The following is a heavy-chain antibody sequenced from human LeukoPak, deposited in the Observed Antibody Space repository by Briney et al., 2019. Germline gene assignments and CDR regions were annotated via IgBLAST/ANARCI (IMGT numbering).Heavy chain of an antibody. CDR1: GFTFDDYA. CDR2: ISGGGGST. Sequence: GGSLRLSCAASGFTFDDYATHWVRQAPGKGLEWVSLISGGGGSTYYADSVKGRFIISRDNSKHSLYLQMNSLRTEDTALYYCAKDRYGDYVIDYWGQGTLVTVSS. D-gene: IGHD4-17*01. J-gene: IGHJ4*02. CDR3: AKDRYGDYVIDY. V-gene: IGHV3-43*02.